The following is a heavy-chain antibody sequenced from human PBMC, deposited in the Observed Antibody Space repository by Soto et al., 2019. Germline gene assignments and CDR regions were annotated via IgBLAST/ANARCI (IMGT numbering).Heavy chain of an antibody. CDR1: GYTSTGYA. Sequence: ASVKVACKASGYTSTGYAMHWVRQDPGQRLEGMGWINAGNGNTKYSQKFQGRVTITRDTSASTAYMELNSLTAEDTAIYYCARTIVTTFRQNTVPVGAIWFDPWGQGTLVTVSS. D-gene: IGHD4-17*01. CDR3: ARTIVTTFRQNTVPVGAIWFDP. CDR2: INAGNGNT. J-gene: IGHJ5*02. V-gene: IGHV1-3*01.